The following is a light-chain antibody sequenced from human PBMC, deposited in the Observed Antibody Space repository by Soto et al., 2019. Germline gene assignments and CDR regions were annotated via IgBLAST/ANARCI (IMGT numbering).Light chain of an antibody. CDR3: QQYNNWLLWT. CDR2: GAS. V-gene: IGKV3-15*01. Sequence: EIVMTQSPATLSVSPGERATLSCRASQSVSSNLAWYQQKPGQAPRLLIYGASTSATGIPARFSGSGSGTEFTLTISSLQCEDFAVYYCQQYNNWLLWTFGQGSKVEIK. CDR1: QSVSSN. J-gene: IGKJ1*01.